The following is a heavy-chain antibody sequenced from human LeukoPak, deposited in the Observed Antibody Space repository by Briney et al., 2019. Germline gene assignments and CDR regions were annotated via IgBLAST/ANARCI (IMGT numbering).Heavy chain of an antibody. CDR2: IYYSGST. D-gene: IGHD6-13*01. CDR1: GGSISSGGYY. J-gene: IGHJ1*01. Sequence: SQTLSLTCTVSGGSISSGGYYWSWIRQHPGKGLEWIGYIYYSGSTYYNPSLKSRVTISVDTSKNQFSLKLSSVTAADTAMYYCARGFQQVAQSRAFPIEHWGQGTLVTVSS. V-gene: IGHV4-31*03. CDR3: ARGFQQVAQSRAFPIEH.